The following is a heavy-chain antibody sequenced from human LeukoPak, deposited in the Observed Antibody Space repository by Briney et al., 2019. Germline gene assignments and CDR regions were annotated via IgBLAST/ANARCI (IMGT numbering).Heavy chain of an antibody. CDR3: AREYSSGWFFDY. D-gene: IGHD6-19*01. CDR1: GFTFSDYY. CDR2: ISSSGSYI. J-gene: IGHJ4*02. Sequence: GGSLRLSCAASGFTFSDYYMSWIRQAPGKGLEWVSSISSSGSYIYYADSVKGRFTISRDNAKNSLFLQMNSLRAEDTAVYYCAREYSSGWFFDYWGQGALVTVSS. V-gene: IGHV3-11*04.